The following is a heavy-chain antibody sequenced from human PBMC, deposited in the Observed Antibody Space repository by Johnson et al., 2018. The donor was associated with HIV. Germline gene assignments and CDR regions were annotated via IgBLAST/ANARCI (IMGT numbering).Heavy chain of an antibody. CDR1: GFTFRSYG. Sequence: QVQLVESGGGVVQPGRSLRLSCVASGFTFRSYGMHWVRQAPGKGLEWVAFVSYDGTNEFYADSVKGRFTVSRDSSKNTLFLQMNSLKTEDTAVYYCTTQQRADAFDIWGKGTMVTVSS. D-gene: IGHD6-13*01. CDR3: TTQQRADAFDI. V-gene: IGHV3-30*03. CDR2: VSYDGTNE. J-gene: IGHJ3*02.